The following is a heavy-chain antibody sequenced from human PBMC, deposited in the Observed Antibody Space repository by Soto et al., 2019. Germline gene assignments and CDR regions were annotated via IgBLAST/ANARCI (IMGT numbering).Heavy chain of an antibody. CDR1: GYTFTGYY. CDR3: ARDSKPITIFGVVIPYYYYGMDV. V-gene: IGHV1-2*02. CDR2: INPNSGGT. J-gene: IGHJ6*02. Sequence: ASVKVSCKASGYTFTGYYMHWVRQAPGQGLEWMGWINPNSGGTNYAQKFQGRVTMTRDTSISTAYMELSRLRSDDTAVYYCARDSKPITIFGVVIPYYYYGMDVWGQGTTVTVSS. D-gene: IGHD3-3*01.